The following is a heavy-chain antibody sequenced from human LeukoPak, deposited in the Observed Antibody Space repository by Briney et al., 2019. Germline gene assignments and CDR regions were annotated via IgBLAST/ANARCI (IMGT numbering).Heavy chain of an antibody. CDR2: IIPILGIA. CDR3: AREEWSIAAAGDFDY. Sequence: GASVKVSCKASGGTFSSYAISWVRQAPGQGLEWMGRIIPILGIANYAQKFQGRVTITADKSTSTAYMELSSLRSEDTAVYYCAREEWSIAAAGDFDYWGQGTLVTVSS. V-gene: IGHV1-69*04. CDR1: GGTFSSYA. J-gene: IGHJ4*02. D-gene: IGHD6-13*01.